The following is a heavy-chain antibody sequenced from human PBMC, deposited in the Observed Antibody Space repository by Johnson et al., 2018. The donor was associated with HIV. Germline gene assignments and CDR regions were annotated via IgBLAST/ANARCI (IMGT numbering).Heavy chain of an antibody. J-gene: IGHJ3*02. CDR1: AFTFRSYP. Sequence: QVQLVESGGGVVQPGRSLRLSCAASAFTFRSYPMHWVRQAPGKGLEWVAVMSYDGSNKHYTGSVKGRFTISRDNSKNTLYLQMNSLRVEDTAVYYCARDPAAAALRAFDIWGQGTMVTVSS. CDR3: ARDPAAAALRAFDI. D-gene: IGHD6-13*01. CDR2: MSYDGSNK. V-gene: IGHV3-33*05.